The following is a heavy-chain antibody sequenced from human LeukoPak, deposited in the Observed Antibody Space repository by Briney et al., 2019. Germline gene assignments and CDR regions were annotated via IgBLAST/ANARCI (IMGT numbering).Heavy chain of an antibody. V-gene: IGHV4-59*12. Sequence: PSETLSLTCTVSGGSISSYYWSWIRQPPGKGLEWIGYIYYSGSTNYNPSLKSRVTISVDTSKNQFSLQLNSVTPEDTAVYYCARGFLPGSLDYWGQGTLVTVSS. CDR3: ARGFLPGSLDY. J-gene: IGHJ4*02. D-gene: IGHD2-15*01. CDR1: GGSISSYY. CDR2: IYYSGST.